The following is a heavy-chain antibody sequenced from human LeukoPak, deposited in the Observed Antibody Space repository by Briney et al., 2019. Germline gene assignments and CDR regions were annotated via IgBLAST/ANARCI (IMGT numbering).Heavy chain of an antibody. CDR1: GGTFSSYA. V-gene: IGHV1-69*05. CDR2: IIPIFGTA. Sequence: SVKVSCKASGGTFSSYAISWVRQAPGQGLEWMGGIIPIFGTANYAQKFQGRVTITTDESTSTAYMELSSLRSEDTAVYYCAKEDYYDSSGYYYDDAFDIWGQGTMVTVSS. J-gene: IGHJ3*02. CDR3: AKEDYYDSSGYYYDDAFDI. D-gene: IGHD3-22*01.